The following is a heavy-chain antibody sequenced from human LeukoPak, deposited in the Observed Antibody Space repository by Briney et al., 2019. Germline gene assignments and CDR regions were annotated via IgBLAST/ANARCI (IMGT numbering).Heavy chain of an antibody. D-gene: IGHD2/OR15-2a*01. CDR1: GFTFSSYD. V-gene: IGHV3-13*01. J-gene: IGHJ4*02. Sequence: GGSLRLSCAASGFTFSSYDMHWVRQATGKGLEWVSVIGTVGDTYYSDSVKGRFTISRENAKNCLYLRMNSLRVGDTAVYYCARGPLVGTTNYYFDYWGQGTLVTVSS. CDR3: ARGPLVGTTNYYFDY. CDR2: IGTVGDT.